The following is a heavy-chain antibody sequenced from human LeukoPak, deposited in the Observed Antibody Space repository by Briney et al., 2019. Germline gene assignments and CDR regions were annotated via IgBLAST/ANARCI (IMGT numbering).Heavy chain of an antibody. V-gene: IGHV4-59*01. CDR3: ASEAYYDSSGYSHDAFDI. J-gene: IGHJ3*02. CDR1: GGSISSYY. CDR2: IYYSGST. D-gene: IGHD3-22*01. Sequence: SETLSLTCTVSGGSISSYYWSWIRQPPGKGLEWIGYIYYSGSTNYNPSLKSRVTISVDTSKNQFSLKLSSVTAADTAVYYCASEAYYDSSGYSHDAFDIWGQGTMVTVSS.